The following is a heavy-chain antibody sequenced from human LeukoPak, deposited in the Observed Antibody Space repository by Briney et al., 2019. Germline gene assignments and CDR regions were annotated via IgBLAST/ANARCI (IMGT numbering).Heavy chain of an antibody. J-gene: IGHJ4*02. CDR3: ARGDAFSGDH. CDR2: IHPEGNEK. V-gene: IGHV3-7*04. Sequence: PGGSLRLSCAVSGFSFTNFWMSWVRQAPGRGLEWVANIHPEGNEKYHVGSVKGRFTISRDNTKKLLFRQMNGLRVEDTAVYYCARGDAFSGDHWGQGTLVTVSS. CDR1: GFSFTNFW.